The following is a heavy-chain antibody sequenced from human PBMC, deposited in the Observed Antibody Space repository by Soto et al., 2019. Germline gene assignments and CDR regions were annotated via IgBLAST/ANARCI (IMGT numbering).Heavy chain of an antibody. CDR3: ARGGNIAARPLDY. Sequence: QVQLVQSGAEVRKPGASVKVSCKASGYTFTNYYMHWVRQAPGQGLEWMGIINPSGGGTNYAQKFQGRVTMTRATSTSILYMELSSLRSDDTAVYYCARGGNIAARPLDYWGQGTLVTVSS. D-gene: IGHD6-6*01. J-gene: IGHJ4*02. CDR2: INPSGGGT. CDR1: GYTFTNYY. V-gene: IGHV1-46*01.